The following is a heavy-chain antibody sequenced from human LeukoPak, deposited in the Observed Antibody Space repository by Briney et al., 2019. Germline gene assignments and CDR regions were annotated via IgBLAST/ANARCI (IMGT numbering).Heavy chain of an antibody. D-gene: IGHD3-10*01. V-gene: IGHV4-59*08. Sequence: SETLSLTCTVSGGSISSYYWSWIRQPPGKGREGSGYIYYSGSTNYNPSLKSRVTISVDTSKNQFSLKLSSVTAADTAVYYCARHRGVLPNAFDIWGQGTMVTVSS. J-gene: IGHJ3*02. CDR1: GGSISSYY. CDR2: IYYSGST. CDR3: ARHRGVLPNAFDI.